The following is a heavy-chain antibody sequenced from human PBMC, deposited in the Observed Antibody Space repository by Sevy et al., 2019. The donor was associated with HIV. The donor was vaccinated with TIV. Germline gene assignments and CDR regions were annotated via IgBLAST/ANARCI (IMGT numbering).Heavy chain of an antibody. CDR2: INPNSGGT. Sequence: ASVKVSCKASGYTFTGYYMHWVRQAPGQGLEWMGWINPNSGGTNYAQKFQGRVTMTRDTSISTAYMGLSRLRSDDTAVYYCARDFTSFWSGYYRYAFDIWGQGTMVTVSS. D-gene: IGHD3-3*01. CDR1: GYTFTGYY. CDR3: ARDFTSFWSGYYRYAFDI. J-gene: IGHJ3*02. V-gene: IGHV1-2*02.